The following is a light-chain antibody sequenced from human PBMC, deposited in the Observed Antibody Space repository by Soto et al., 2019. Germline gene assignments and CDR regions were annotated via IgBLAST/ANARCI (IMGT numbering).Light chain of an antibody. Sequence: QTVVTQEPSLTVSPGGTVTLTCALTTGAVTSDYFPSWFQRRPGQALRTLIYRTSDKHSWTPARFSGSLLGGKAALTLSGVQPEDEAEDYCVLLYGGAWVFGGGTKLTVL. CDR2: RTS. CDR3: VLLYGGAWV. CDR1: TGAVTSDYF. V-gene: IGLV7-43*01. J-gene: IGLJ3*02.